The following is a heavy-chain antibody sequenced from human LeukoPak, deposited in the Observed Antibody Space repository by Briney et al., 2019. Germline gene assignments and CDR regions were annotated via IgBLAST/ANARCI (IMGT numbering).Heavy chain of an antibody. J-gene: IGHJ4*02. Sequence: QPGGSLRLSCAASGFTFSSHWMHWVRQVPGKGLVWVAVMSYDESEEYYADSVKGRSIISRDISKHTLYLQMNSLRAEDTALYYCARNLPYGCSSASCYGFDYWGQGTLVTVSS. CDR1: GFTFSSHW. D-gene: IGHD2-2*01. V-gene: IGHV3-30*03. CDR2: MSYDESEE. CDR3: ARNLPYGCSSASCYGFDY.